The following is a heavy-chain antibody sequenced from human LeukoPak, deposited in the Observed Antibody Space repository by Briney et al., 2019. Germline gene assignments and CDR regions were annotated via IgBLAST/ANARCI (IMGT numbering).Heavy chain of an antibody. D-gene: IGHD3-10*01. J-gene: IGHJ4*02. CDR2: IYVSGAT. Sequence: PSETLSLTCTVSGGSINNYYWNWIRQSAGKGLEWIGRIYVSGATDYNPSLKSRVTMSVDTSKNQFSLKLTSLTAADTAVYYCARDPFKSSFDSWGQGSLVTVSS. CDR1: GGSINNYY. CDR3: ARDPFKSSFDS. V-gene: IGHV4-4*07.